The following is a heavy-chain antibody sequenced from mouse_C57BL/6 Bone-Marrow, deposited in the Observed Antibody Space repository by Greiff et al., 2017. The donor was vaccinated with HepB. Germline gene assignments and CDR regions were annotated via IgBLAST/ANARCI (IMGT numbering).Heavy chain of an antibody. CDR3: ARYHLSNSNYADYAMDY. CDR1: GYSFTDDN. V-gene: IGHV1-39*01. J-gene: IGHJ4*01. D-gene: IGHD2-5*01. CDR2: INPNYGTT. Sequence: EVKVVESGPELVKPGASVKISCKASGYSFTDDNMNWVKQSNGKSLEWIGLINPNYGTTSYNQKFKGKATLTVDKSSSTAYMQLNSLTSEDSAVYYSARYHLSNSNYADYAMDYWGQGTSVTVSS.